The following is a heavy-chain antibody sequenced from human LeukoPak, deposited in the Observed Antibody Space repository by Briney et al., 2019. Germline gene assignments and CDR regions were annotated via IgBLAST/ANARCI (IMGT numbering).Heavy chain of an antibody. CDR2: RYYSGSS. J-gene: IGHJ3*02. V-gene: IGHV4-31*03. CDR1: GGSISSGGYD. D-gene: IGHD4-17*01. CDR3: ARRPTHGDYFDAFDI. Sequence: PSQTLSLTCTVSGGSISSGGYDWTWIRQHPGKGLEWIGYRYYSGSSFYNPSLKTRVIISLDTSENQVSLRLSSVTAADTAVYYCARRPTHGDYFDAFDIWGQGTVVTVSS.